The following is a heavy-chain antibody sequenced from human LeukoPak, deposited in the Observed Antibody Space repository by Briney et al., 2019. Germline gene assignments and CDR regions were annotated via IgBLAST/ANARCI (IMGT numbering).Heavy chain of an antibody. D-gene: IGHD1-26*01. V-gene: IGHV4-59*01. CDR3: ARLLLSGTESARFDP. J-gene: IGHJ5*02. CDR1: GGSISNYY. Sequence: KTSETLSLTCVVFGGSISNYYWSWIRQPPGKGLEWIGYIYYSGNTNCNPSLKSRVTISVDTSKNQFSLKLSSVTAAGTAVYYCARLLLSGTESARFDPWGQGILVTVSS. CDR2: IYYSGNT.